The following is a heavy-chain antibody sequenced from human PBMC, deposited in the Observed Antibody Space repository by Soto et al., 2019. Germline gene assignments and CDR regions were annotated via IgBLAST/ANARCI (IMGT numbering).Heavy chain of an antibody. CDR2: ISSSSSYI. V-gene: IGHV3-21*01. J-gene: IGHJ4*02. CDR3: ARDGTAMVPLDY. CDR1: GFTFSSYS. Sequence: PGGSLRLSCAASGFTFSSYSMNWVRQAPGKGLEWVSSISSSSSYIYYADSVKGRFTISRDNAKNSLYLQMNSLRAEDTAVYYCARDGTAMVPLDYWGQGTLVTVSS. D-gene: IGHD5-18*01.